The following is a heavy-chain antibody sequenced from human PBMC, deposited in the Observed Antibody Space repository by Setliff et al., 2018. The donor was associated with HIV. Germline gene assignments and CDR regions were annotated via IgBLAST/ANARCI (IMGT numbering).Heavy chain of an antibody. V-gene: IGHV4-34*01. CDR3: ARALDLRDNGVVYYDRGWMDV. D-gene: IGHD3-22*01. J-gene: IGHJ6*03. CDR2: INHGGIT. CDR1: GGSFSGYY. Sequence: SETLSLTCAVYGGSFSGYYWSWIRQPPGKGLEWIGEINHGGITTSNPSLKSRVTMFVDTSKNQFSLKLSSVTAADTAVYYCARALDLRDNGVVYYDRGWMDVWGKGTTVTVS.